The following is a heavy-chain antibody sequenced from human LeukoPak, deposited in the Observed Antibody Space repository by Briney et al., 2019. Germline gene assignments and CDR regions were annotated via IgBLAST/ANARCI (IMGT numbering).Heavy chain of an antibody. V-gene: IGHV1-46*01. Sequence: ASVKVSCKASGYTFTRYYMYWVRQTPGQGLECMGIINPSAGSTSYAQKFQGRVTMTRDTSTSTVYMELSSLKSDDTAVYYCARRNSGYQDLDFWGQGTLVTVSS. CDR3: ARRNSGYQDLDF. CDR2: INPSAGST. D-gene: IGHD5-12*01. CDR1: GYTFTRYY. J-gene: IGHJ4*02.